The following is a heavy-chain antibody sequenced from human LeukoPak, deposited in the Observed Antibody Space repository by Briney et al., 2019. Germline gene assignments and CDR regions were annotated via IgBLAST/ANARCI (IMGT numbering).Heavy chain of an antibody. D-gene: IGHD2-2*01. V-gene: IGHV1-18*01. J-gene: IGHJ4*02. CDR3: ARDVSVVPAAPYFDY. CDR2: ISAYNGNT. Sequence: ASVKVSCKASGYTFTSYGISWVRQAPGQGLEWMGWISAYNGNTNYAQKLQGRVTMTTDTSTSTAYMELRSLRSDDTAVYYCARDVSVVPAAPYFDYWGQGTLVTVSS. CDR1: GYTFTSYG.